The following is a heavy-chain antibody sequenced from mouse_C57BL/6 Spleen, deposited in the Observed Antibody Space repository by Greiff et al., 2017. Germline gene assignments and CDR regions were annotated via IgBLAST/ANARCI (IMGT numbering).Heavy chain of an antibody. CDR1: GYSFTGYY. CDR2: INPSTGGT. J-gene: IGHJ3*01. CDR3: ARKGGRSNSAWFAY. V-gene: IGHV1-42*01. D-gene: IGHD2-5*01. Sequence: VQLKESGPELVKPGASVKISCKASGYSFTGYYMNWVKQSPEKSLEWIGEINPSTGGTTYNQKFKAKATLTVDKSSSTAYMQLKSLTSEDSAVYYCARKGGRSNSAWFAYWGQGTLVTVSA.